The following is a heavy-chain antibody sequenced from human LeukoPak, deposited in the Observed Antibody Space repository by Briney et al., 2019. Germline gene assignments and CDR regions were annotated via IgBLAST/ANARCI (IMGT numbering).Heavy chain of an antibody. CDR1: GGTFSSYA. Sequence: SVKVSCKASGGTFSSYAISWVRQAPGQGLEWMGGIISIFGTANYAQKFQGRVTITADESTSTAYMELRSLRSEDTAVYYCARSRWGCSGGSCYGYYFDYWGQGTLVTVSS. D-gene: IGHD2-15*01. V-gene: IGHV1-69*13. CDR3: ARSRWGCSGGSCYGYYFDY. J-gene: IGHJ4*02. CDR2: IISIFGTA.